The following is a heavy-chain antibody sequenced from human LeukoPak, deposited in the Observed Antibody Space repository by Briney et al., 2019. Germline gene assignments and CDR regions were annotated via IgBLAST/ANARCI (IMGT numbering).Heavy chain of an antibody. D-gene: IGHD6-19*01. V-gene: IGHV3-21*01. CDR2: ISSSSYI. CDR1: GFTFSSYS. Sequence: PGGSLRLSCAASGFTFSSYSMNWVRQAPGKGLEWVSSISSSSYIYYADSVKGRFTISRDNAKNSLYLQMNSLRAEDTAVYYCARPAGGQWLVTVDAFDIWGQGTMVTVSS. CDR3: ARPAGGQWLVTVDAFDI. J-gene: IGHJ3*02.